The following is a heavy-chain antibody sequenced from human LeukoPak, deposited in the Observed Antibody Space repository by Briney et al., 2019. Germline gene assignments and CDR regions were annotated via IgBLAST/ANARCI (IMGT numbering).Heavy chain of an antibody. CDR3: AKDLYGDYDFDC. J-gene: IGHJ4*02. CDR1: GFTFNNYA. D-gene: IGHD4-17*01. Sequence: PGASLRLSCAASGFTFNNYAMNWVRQAPGKGLEWVSVITSSGSTYYADSVKGRFTISRDNSKNTLYLQMNSLRAEDTAIYYCAKDLYGDYDFDCWGQGTLVTVSS. V-gene: IGHV3-23*01. CDR2: ITSSGST.